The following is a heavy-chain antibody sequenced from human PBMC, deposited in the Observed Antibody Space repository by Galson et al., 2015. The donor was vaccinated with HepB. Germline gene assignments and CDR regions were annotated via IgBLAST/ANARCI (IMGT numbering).Heavy chain of an antibody. CDR2: IRSKANSYAT. V-gene: IGHV3-73*01. CDR1: GFTFSAFA. CDR3: RFGSGYAFDY. D-gene: IGHD3-3*01. J-gene: IGHJ4*02. Sequence: SLRLSCAASGFTFSAFAMHWVRQAPGKGLEWVAGIRSKANSYATAYAASVKGRFTISRDDSKNTVYLKMNSLETEDTAVYYWRFGSGYAFDYWGQGTLVTVSS.